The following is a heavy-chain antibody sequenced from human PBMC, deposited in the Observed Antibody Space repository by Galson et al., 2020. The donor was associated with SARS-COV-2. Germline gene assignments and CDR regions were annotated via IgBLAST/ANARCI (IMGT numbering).Heavy chain of an antibody. CDR3: ARTYYYDNSAKTPGFDY. D-gene: IGHD3-22*01. CDR2: LNHSGST. CDR1: GGSFSGYY. V-gene: IGHV4-34*01. J-gene: IGHJ4*02. Sequence: SETLSLTCAVYGGSFSGYYWSWIRQPPGKGLEWIGELNHSGSTSYNPSLKSRVTISVDTSKNQFSLKLSSVTAADTAVYYCARTYYYDNSAKTPGFDYWGQGTLVTVSS.